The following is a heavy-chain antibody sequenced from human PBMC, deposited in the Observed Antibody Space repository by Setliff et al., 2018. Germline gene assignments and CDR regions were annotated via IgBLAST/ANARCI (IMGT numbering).Heavy chain of an antibody. J-gene: IGHJ4*02. CDR1: GGSISSGSYY. Sequence: PSETLSLTCTVSGGSISSGSYYWSWIWQPAGKGLEWIGRIYTSGSTNYNPSLKSRVTISIDTSKNQFSLKLSSVTAADTAVYYCARDFDSSGNFDYWGQGTLVTVSS. D-gene: IGHD3-22*01. CDR2: IYTSGST. CDR3: ARDFDSSGNFDY. V-gene: IGHV4-61*02.